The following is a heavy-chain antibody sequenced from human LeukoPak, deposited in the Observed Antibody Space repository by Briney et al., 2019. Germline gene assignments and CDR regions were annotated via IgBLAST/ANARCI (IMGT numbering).Heavy chain of an antibody. J-gene: IGHJ5*02. CDR1: GFTFRIYA. CDR2: ISYYGSNK. V-gene: IGHV3-30-3*01. D-gene: IGHD2-21*02. Sequence: SGGSLRLSCAASGFTFRIYAMHGVRQAPGKGLEGVSVISYYGSNKYYADSVKGRFTISRDNSKNTLYLQMNSLRAEDTAVYYCARVGYNCGGDCRDWFDHWGQGTLVTVSS. CDR3: ARVGYNCGGDCRDWFDH.